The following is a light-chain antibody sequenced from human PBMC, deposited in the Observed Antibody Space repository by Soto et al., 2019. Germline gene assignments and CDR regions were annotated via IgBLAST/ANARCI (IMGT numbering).Light chain of an antibody. CDR3: RSYAGSSNYV. V-gene: IGLV2-23*01. CDR1: SRDVGIYNL. Sequence: QRGLPHPASVSRSPGQSITISCTGTSRDVGIYNLVSWYQLHPGKVPKLIIYEDTKRPSGISSRFSGSESGITAFLTISGLQAEEEADYYCRSYAGSSNYVFGTGTKVTVL. J-gene: IGLJ1*01. CDR2: EDT.